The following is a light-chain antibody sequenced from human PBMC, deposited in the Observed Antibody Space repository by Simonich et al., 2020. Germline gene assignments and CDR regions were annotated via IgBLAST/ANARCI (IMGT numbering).Light chain of an antibody. J-gene: IGLJ2*01. CDR2: LNRDGSH. Sequence: QLVLTQSPSASASLGASVKLTCTLSSGHSSYAIAWHQQQPEKGPRYVMKLNRDGSHSKGDGIPDRFSGSSSGAERYLTISSLQSEDEADYYCQTWGTGIQVFGGGTKLTVL. CDR1: SGHSSYA. V-gene: IGLV4-69*01. CDR3: QTWGTGIQV.